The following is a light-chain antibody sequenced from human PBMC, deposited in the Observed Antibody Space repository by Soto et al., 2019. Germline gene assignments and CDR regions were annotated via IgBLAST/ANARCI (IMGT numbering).Light chain of an antibody. Sequence: EIVMTESLVTLSLTPGERATLSCRASPSVSTKFAWYQNKPGQAPRLRIDGATTRAPDGPARFSGSGSGTDFILTISSLQSEDFAVYYCQQYNDWPWTVGHGTKV. CDR1: PSVSTK. CDR3: QQYNDWPWT. V-gene: IGKV3-15*01. J-gene: IGKJ1*01. CDR2: GAT.